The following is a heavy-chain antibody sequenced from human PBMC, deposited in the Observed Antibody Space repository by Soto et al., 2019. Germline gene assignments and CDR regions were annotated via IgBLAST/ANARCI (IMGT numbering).Heavy chain of an antibody. D-gene: IGHD6-13*01. CDR2: INAGNGNT. CDR3: ARQSLVLGQFDY. J-gene: IGHJ4*02. Sequence: ASVKVSCKASGYTFTGYAMHWVRQAPGQRLEWMGWINAGNGNTKYSQKFQGRVTITRDTSAGAAYMELSSVTAADTAVYYCARQSLVLGQFDYWGQGTQVTVSS. CDR1: GYTFTGYA. V-gene: IGHV1-3*01.